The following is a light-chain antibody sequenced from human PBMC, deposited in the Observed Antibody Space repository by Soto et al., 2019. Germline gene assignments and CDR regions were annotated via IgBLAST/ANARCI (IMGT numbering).Light chain of an antibody. CDR1: QSFSSSY. CDR3: QQYGRSPLT. CDR2: GAS. Sequence: ETVLTQSPATLSLSPGERATLSCRASQSFSSSYLAWYQQRPGQAPRLLIYGASSRATGIPDRFSGSGSGTDFTLTISRLEPEDFAVYYCQQYGRSPLTFGQGTRLEIK. V-gene: IGKV3-20*01. J-gene: IGKJ5*01.